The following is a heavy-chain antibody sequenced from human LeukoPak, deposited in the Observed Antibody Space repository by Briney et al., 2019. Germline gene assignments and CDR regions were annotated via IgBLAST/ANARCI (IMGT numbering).Heavy chain of an antibody. J-gene: IGHJ5*02. CDR1: GGSISSYY. CDR2: IYYSGST. V-gene: IGHV4-59*12. D-gene: IGHD2-2*01. CDR3: ARGHSRRTSVVPAARRVNWFDP. Sequence: PSETLSLTCTVSGGSISSYYWSWIRQPPGKGLEWIGYIYYSGSTNYNPSLKSRVTISVDTSKNQFSLKLSSVTAADTAVYYCARGHSRRTSVVPAARRVNWFDPWGQGTLVTVSS.